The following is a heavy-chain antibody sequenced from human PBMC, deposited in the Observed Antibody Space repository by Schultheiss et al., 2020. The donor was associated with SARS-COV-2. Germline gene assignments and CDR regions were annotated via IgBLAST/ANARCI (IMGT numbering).Heavy chain of an antibody. V-gene: IGHV4-59*01. CDR1: GGSFSGYY. CDR2: IYYSGST. J-gene: IGHJ2*01. CDR3: AREGRDKDL. D-gene: IGHD3-10*01. Sequence: SETLSLTCVVYGGSFSGYYWSWIRQPPGKGLEWIGYIYYSGSTNYNPSLKSRVTISVDTSKNQFSLKLSSVTAADTAVYYCAREGRDKDLWGRGTLVTVSS.